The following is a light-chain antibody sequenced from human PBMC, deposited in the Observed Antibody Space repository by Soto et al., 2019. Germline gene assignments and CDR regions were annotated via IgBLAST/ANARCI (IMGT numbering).Light chain of an antibody. CDR2: EVS. V-gene: IGLV2-8*01. Sequence: QSALTQPPSASGSPGQSVTISCTGTSSDVGGYNYVSWYQQHPGKAPKLMIYEVSKRPSVVPDRFSGSKSGNTASLTVSALQADDEADYYCSSFAGITNWVFGGGTKLTVL. CDR1: SSDVGGYNY. J-gene: IGLJ3*02. CDR3: SSFAGITNWV.